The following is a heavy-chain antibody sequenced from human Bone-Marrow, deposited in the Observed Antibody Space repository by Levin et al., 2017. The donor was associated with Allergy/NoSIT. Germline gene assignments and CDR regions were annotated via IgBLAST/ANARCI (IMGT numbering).Heavy chain of an antibody. CDR2: LYWDGDK. CDR1: NFSLSSRGVG. V-gene: IGHV2-5*02. Sequence: SGPTLVKPTQTLTLTCTFSNFSLSSRGVGVGWIRQSPGKAPEWLAVLYWDGDKRYSPSLKSRVTISKDTSENQVVLTMANVDPVDTATYYCAHTLRLGELGAGYFDYWGQGTLVTVSS. CDR3: AHTLRLGELGAGYFDY. D-gene: IGHD3-16*01. J-gene: IGHJ4*02.